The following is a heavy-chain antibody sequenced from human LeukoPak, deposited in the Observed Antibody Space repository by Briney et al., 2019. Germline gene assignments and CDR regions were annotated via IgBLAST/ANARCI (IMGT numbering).Heavy chain of an antibody. CDR2: ISHSGST. CDR3: AGHHPRNTVDF. J-gene: IGHJ4*02. V-gene: IGHV4-59*08. D-gene: IGHD2/OR15-2a*01. CDR1: GGSISNYY. Sequence: SETLSLTCTVSGGSISNYYWSWIRQPPGKGLEWIGYISHSGSTNYSPSLESRVTISLDTSKNQFSLKLSSVTAADTAVYYCAGHHPRNTVDFWGQGTLVTVSS.